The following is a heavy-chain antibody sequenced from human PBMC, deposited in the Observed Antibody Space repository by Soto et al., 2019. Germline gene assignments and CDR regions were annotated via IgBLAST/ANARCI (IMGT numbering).Heavy chain of an antibody. CDR1: GYTFNNYG. J-gene: IGHJ2*01. V-gene: IGHV1-18*01. D-gene: IGHD4-17*01. CDR3: TRDERKDDYGAKWYLDL. Sequence: ASVKVSCKGSGYTFNNYGISWVRQAPGQGLDWMGWISPYNGDTNSAPRLQGRLTLTTDTSTSTAYMELRSLRSDDTAIYYCTRDERKDDYGAKWYLDLWGGGTLVTVSS. CDR2: ISPYNGDT.